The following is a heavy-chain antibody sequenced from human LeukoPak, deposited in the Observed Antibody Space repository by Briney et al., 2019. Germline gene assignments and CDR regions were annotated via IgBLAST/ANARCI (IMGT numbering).Heavy chain of an antibody. Sequence: SETLSLTCAGYGGSFSGYHWSWIRQPPGKGLEWVGEINHRGRTNTHPPLKRRVTITVHESTSQFPLKLSSVTAADTAVYRCASGGFSNWFDPWGQGTLVTVS. CDR2: INHRGRT. CDR1: GGSFSGYH. V-gene: IGHV4-34*01. CDR3: ASGGFSNWFDP. J-gene: IGHJ5*02.